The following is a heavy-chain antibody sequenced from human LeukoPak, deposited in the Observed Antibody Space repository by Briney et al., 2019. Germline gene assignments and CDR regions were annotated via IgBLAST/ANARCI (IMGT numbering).Heavy chain of an antibody. CDR3: ARDPGWFDP. V-gene: IGHV3-33*01. Sequence: GGSLRLSCAAFGFTFSSYGMHWVRQAPGKGLEWVAVIWYDGSNKYYADSVKGRFAISRDNSKNTLYLQMNSLRAEDTAVYYCARDPGWFDPWGQGTLVTVSS. J-gene: IGHJ5*02. CDR1: GFTFSSYG. CDR2: IWYDGSNK.